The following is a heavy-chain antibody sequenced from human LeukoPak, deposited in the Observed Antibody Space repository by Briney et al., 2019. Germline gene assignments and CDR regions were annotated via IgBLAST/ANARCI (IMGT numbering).Heavy chain of an antibody. CDR2: INPSGGST. J-gene: IGHJ3*02. CDR1: GYTFTSYY. D-gene: IGHD2-15*01. CDR3: AREVVAATPDAFDI. V-gene: IGHV1-46*01. Sequence: ASVKVSCKASGYTFTSYYMHWVRQAPGQGLEWMGIINPSGGSTSYAQKFQGRVTITRDMSTSTVYMDLSSLRSEDTALYYCAREVVAATPDAFDIWGQGTMVTVSS.